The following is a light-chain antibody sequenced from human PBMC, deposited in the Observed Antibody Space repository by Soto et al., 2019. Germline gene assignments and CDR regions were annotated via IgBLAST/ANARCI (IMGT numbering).Light chain of an antibody. CDR3: HQLNSFPIP. Sequence: IQLTQSPSSLSASVGDRVTISCRASQGIANFLAWYQQKPGKAPKLLIYGASTLQSGVPSRFSGSGSGTDFTLTISSLQPEDFANYSCHQLNSFPIPFGPGTKVDIK. V-gene: IGKV1-9*01. CDR2: GAS. J-gene: IGKJ3*01. CDR1: QGIANF.